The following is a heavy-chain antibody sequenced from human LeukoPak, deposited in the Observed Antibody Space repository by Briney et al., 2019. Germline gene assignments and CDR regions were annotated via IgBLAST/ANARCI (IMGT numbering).Heavy chain of an antibody. CDR2: IIPILGIA. CDR1: GGTFSSYA. CDR3: ASLRSAAAGTHYYYGMDV. Sequence: SVKVSFKASGGTFSSYAISWVRQAPGQGLEWMGRIIPILGIANYAQKFQGRVTITADKSTSTAYMELSSLRSEDTAVYYCASLRSAAAGTHYYYGMDVWGQGTTVTVSS. J-gene: IGHJ6*02. D-gene: IGHD6-13*01. V-gene: IGHV1-69*04.